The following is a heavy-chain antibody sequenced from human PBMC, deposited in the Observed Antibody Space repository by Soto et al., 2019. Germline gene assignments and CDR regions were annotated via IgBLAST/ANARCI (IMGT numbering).Heavy chain of an antibody. D-gene: IGHD2-2*01. V-gene: IGHV1-2*02. Sequence: ASVKVSCKASGYTFTGYYMHWVRQAPGQGLEWMGWINPNSGGTNYAQKFQGRVTMTRDTSISTAYMELSRLRSDDTAVYYCAREDCSSTSCWGRWFDPWGQGTLVTVSS. J-gene: IGHJ5*02. CDR1: GYTFTGYY. CDR3: AREDCSSTSCWGRWFDP. CDR2: INPNSGGT.